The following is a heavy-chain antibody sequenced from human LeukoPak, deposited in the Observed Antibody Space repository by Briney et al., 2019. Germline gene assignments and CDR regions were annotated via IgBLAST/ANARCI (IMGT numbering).Heavy chain of an antibody. CDR2: IYTSGST. CDR1: GGSISSYY. J-gene: IGHJ6*03. D-gene: IGHD3-10*01. CDR3: ARVMDRFGSYYMDV. V-gene: IGHV4-4*07. Sequence: SETLSLTCTVSGGSISSYYWSWIRQPAGKGLEWIGRIYTSGSTNYNPSLKSRVTMSVDTSKNQFSLKLSSVTAADTAVYYCARVMDRFGSYYMDVWGKGTTVTVSS.